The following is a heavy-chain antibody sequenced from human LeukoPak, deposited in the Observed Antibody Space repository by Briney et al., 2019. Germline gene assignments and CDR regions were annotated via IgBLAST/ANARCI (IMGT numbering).Heavy chain of an antibody. CDR2: IYYSGST. Sequence: PSETLSPTCTVSGGSISSSSYYWGWIRQPPGKGLEWIGSIYYSGSTYYNPSLKSRVTISVDTSKNQFSLKLSSVTAADTAVYYCARASRQWLVLRWGQGTLVTVSS. V-gene: IGHV4-39*01. CDR3: ARASRQWLVLR. J-gene: IGHJ4*02. CDR1: GGSISSSSYY. D-gene: IGHD6-19*01.